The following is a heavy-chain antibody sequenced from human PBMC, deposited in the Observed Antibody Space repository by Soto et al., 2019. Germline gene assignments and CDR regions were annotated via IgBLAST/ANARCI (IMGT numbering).Heavy chain of an antibody. V-gene: IGHV3-33*01. Sequence: QLHLVESGGGVVQPGRSLRLSCAASGFTFSSYDMHWVRQAPGKGLEWVAIIWYDGSNKYYADSVKGRFTISRDNSKNTLYLQMNSLRVEDTAVYYCATLHSGYLDLWGQGTLVTVSS. CDR1: GFTFSSYD. J-gene: IGHJ4*02. D-gene: IGHD1-26*01. CDR3: ATLHSGYLDL. CDR2: IWYDGSNK.